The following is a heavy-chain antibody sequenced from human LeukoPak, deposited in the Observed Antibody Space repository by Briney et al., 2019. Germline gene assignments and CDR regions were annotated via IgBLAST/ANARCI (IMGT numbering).Heavy chain of an antibody. J-gene: IGHJ6*02. CDR3: ARDLDSSSWYYYYYGMDV. V-gene: IGHV3-21*01. CDR1: GFTFSSYS. Sequence: GGYLRLSCAASGFTFSSYSMNWVRQAPGKGLEWVSSISSSSSYIYYTDSVKGRFTISRDNAKNSLYLQMNSLRAEDTAVYYCARDLDSSSWYYYYYGMDVWGQGTTVTVSS. CDR2: ISSSSSYI. D-gene: IGHD6-13*01.